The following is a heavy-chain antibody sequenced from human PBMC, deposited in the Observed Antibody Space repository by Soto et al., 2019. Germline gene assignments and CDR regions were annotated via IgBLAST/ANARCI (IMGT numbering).Heavy chain of an antibody. D-gene: IGHD3-22*01. J-gene: IGHJ4*02. Sequence: SVKVSCKTSGVTFSTYAVTWVRQAPGQGLEWMGGLIPIFGSATYAQKFQGRVTITADKSTNIAFMELSSLRSEDTAVYYCATGFYYESSGFRNWGQGTLVTVSS. CDR2: LIPIFGSA. V-gene: IGHV1-69*06. CDR3: ATGFYYESSGFRN. CDR1: GVTFSTYA.